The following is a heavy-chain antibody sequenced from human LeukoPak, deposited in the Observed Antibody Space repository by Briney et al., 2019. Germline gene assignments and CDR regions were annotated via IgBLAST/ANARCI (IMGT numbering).Heavy chain of an antibody. CDR1: GGSISSTTYY. Sequence: PSETLSLTCTVSGGSISSTTYYWGWIRQPPGKGLEWIGSIYYSGSTYYNPSLKSRVTISVDTSKNQFSLKLSSVTAADTAVYYCARFNSGSYQHYFDYWGQGTLVTVSS. D-gene: IGHD1-26*01. V-gene: IGHV4-39*07. J-gene: IGHJ4*02. CDR2: IYYSGST. CDR3: ARFNSGSYQHYFDY.